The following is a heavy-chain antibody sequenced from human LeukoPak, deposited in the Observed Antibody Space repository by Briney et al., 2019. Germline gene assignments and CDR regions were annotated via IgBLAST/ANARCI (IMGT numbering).Heavy chain of an antibody. CDR3: ARDHYDILAGYFDY. D-gene: IGHD3-9*01. V-gene: IGHV4-4*07. CDR1: GGSISGYY. J-gene: IGHJ4*02. CDR2: IYTSGST. Sequence: SETLSLTCTVSGGSISGYYWSWIRQPAGKGLGWIGRIYTSGSTNYNPSLKSRVTISVDTSKNQFSLRLSSVTAADTAVYYCARDHYDILAGYFDYWGQGTLVTVSS.